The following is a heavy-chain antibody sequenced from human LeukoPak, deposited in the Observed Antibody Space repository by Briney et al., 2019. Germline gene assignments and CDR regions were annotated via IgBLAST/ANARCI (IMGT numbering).Heavy chain of an antibody. CDR1: GFTFSSYG. D-gene: IGHD2-8*01. CDR3: AKSGYCTNGVCYTYYYYMDV. Sequence: GGSLRLSRAASGFTFSSYGMHWVRQAPGKGLEWVAIIWYDGSNKYYADSVKGRFTISRDNSKNTLYLQMNSLRAEDTAVYYCAKSGYCTNGVCYTYYYYMDVWGKGTTVTVSS. V-gene: IGHV3-33*06. CDR2: IWYDGSNK. J-gene: IGHJ6*03.